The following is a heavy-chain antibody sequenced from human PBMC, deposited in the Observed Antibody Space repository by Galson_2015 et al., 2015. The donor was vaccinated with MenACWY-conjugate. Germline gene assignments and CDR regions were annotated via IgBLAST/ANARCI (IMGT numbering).Heavy chain of an antibody. CDR3: ATPGGSGSETWFDP. CDR1: GCSCTSYW. Sequence: QSGAEATKPGESLVISCRGSGCSCTSYWVGWVRQMPGTGLEWMGIIYPGDSDTRYSPSFQGQVTISAAKSVSAAYLQWSSLKAWDTAMYYCATPGGSGSETWFDPWGQGTLVTVPS. D-gene: IGHD3-10*01. CDR2: IYPGDSDT. J-gene: IGHJ5*02. V-gene: IGHV5-51*01.